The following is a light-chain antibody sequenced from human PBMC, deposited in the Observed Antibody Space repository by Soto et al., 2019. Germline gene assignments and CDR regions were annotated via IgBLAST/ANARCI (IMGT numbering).Light chain of an antibody. J-gene: IGLJ1*01. V-gene: IGLV2-23*01. CDR1: SSDVGSYNL. CDR2: EGS. CDR3: CSYVGSSTYV. Sequence: QSALTQPASVSGSPGQSITISCTGISSDVGSYNLVSWYQQHPGKAPKLMIYEGSKRPSGVSNRFSGSKSGNTASLTISGLQAEDEADYYCCSYVGSSTYVFGTGTKVTVL.